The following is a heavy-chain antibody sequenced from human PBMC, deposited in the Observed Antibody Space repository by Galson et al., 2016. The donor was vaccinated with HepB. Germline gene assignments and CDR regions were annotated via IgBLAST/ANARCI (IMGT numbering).Heavy chain of an antibody. CDR2: ISSSGKTT. D-gene: IGHD6-25*01. V-gene: IGHV3-11*01. CDR3: ATGGQRYFEH. Sequence: SLRLSCAASGFSFSDYYMSWIRQAPGKGLKWVSYISSSGKTTYYADSVKGRFTISRDNAKNSLHLQLNSLRADDTAVYYCATGGQRYFEHWGQGTLVSVSS. J-gene: IGHJ1*01. CDR1: GFSFSDYY.